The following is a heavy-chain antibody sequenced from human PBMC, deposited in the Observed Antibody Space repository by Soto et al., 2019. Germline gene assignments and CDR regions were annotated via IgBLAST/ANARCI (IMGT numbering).Heavy chain of an antibody. CDR3: ARDLDYYDSSGEGGAFDI. CDR2: IIPIFGIA. V-gene: IGHV1-69*10. J-gene: IGHJ3*02. D-gene: IGHD3-22*01. Sequence: SVKVSCKASGGTFSSYAISWVRQAPGQGLEWMGGIIPIFGIANYAQKFQGRVTITADKSTSTAYMELSSLRSEDTAVYYCARDLDYYDSSGEGGAFDIWGQGTMVTVSS. CDR1: GGTFSSYA.